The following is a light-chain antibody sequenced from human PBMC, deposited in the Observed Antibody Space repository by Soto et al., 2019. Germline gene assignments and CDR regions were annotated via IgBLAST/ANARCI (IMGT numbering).Light chain of an antibody. Sequence: DIQMTQSPSSLSASVGDRVTITCQASRDINNYLNWFQQRPGKAPKLLIYDTSNLERGVPSRFSGSGSGTDFTLTINSLQPEDIGTYYWHQYDSVPLTFGGGTKVEIK. CDR1: RDINNY. CDR2: DTS. CDR3: HQYDSVPLT. J-gene: IGKJ4*01. V-gene: IGKV1-33*01.